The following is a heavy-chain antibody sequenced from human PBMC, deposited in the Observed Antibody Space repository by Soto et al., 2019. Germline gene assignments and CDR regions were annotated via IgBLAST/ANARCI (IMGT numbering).Heavy chain of an antibody. V-gene: IGHV3-30*18. CDR1: GFAFSCYG. CDR2: ISYDGSNK. Sequence: SLRLSCAASGFAFSCYGMHWVRQAPGKGLEWVAVISYDGSNKYYADSVKGRFTISRDNSKNTLYLQMNSLRAEDTAVYYCAKGAAVYCSSTSCYGPGVYYYGMDVWGQGTTVTVSS. J-gene: IGHJ6*02. CDR3: AKGAAVYCSSTSCYGPGVYYYGMDV. D-gene: IGHD2-2*01.